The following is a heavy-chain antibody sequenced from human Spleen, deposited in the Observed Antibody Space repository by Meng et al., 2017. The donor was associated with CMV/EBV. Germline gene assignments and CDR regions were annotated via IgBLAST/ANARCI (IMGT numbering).Heavy chain of an antibody. CDR3: ARDHPAAIAYDAFDI. Sequence: GESLKISCAASGFTFSNYLMHWVRQAPSKGLEWVAVISYDGSTKYYADSVKGRFTISRDNSKNTVYLQMNSLKTEDSAVYSCARDHPAAIAYDAFDIWGQGTMVTVSS. CDR2: ISYDGSTK. J-gene: IGHJ3*02. D-gene: IGHD2-2*01. CDR1: GFTFSNYL. V-gene: IGHV3-30*04.